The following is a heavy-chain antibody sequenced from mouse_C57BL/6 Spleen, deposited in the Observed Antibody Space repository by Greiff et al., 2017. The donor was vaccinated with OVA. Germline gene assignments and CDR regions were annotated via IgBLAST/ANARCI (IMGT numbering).Heavy chain of an antibody. J-gene: IGHJ2*01. D-gene: IGHD1-1*01. Sequence: EVQGVESGPELVKPGASVKISCKASGYSFTDYNMNWVKQSNGKSLEWIGVINPNYGTTSYNQKFKGKATLTVDQSSSTAYMQLNSLTSEDSAVYYCARRADYYGSSYFDYWGQGTTRTVSS. CDR2: INPNYGTT. CDR3: ARRADYYGSSYFDY. V-gene: IGHV1-39*01. CDR1: GYSFTDYN.